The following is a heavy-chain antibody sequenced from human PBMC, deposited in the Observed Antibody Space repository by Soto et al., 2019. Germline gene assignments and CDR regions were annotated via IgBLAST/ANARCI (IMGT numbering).Heavy chain of an antibody. V-gene: IGHV1-18*01. CDR3: ARGVGSWTYYNKHNWFDP. J-gene: IGHJ5*02. D-gene: IGHD3-10*01. CDR1: GYTFTNYG. Sequence: GASVKVSCKASGYTFTNYGISWVRQAPGQGLEWMGWINTYNGNTNHAQKLQGRVTMTTDTSTSTAYMELRSLRSDDTAVYYCARGVGSWTYYNKHNWFDPWGQGTLVPVSS. CDR2: INTYNGNT.